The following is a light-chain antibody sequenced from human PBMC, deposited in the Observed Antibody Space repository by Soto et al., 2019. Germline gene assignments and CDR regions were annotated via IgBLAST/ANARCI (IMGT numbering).Light chain of an antibody. CDR2: EVS. Sequence: QSVLTQPPSASGSLGSSVTISCTGTSSDVGGHKYVSWYQHHPGKAPKLILFEVSQRPSGVPHRFSGSKSGNTASLTISGLQAEDEAEYYCNSYTSASFYVFGTGTKVTVL. CDR3: NSYTSASFYV. J-gene: IGLJ1*01. CDR1: SSDVGGHKY. V-gene: IGLV2-8*01.